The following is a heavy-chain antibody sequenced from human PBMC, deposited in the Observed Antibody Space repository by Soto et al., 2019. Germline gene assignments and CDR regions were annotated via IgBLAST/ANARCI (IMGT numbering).Heavy chain of an antibody. V-gene: IGHV1-69*13. CDR2: IIPIFGTA. J-gene: IGHJ4*02. D-gene: IGHD6-6*01. CDR3: AHSSSPAYYFDY. Sequence: SVKVSCKASGGTFSSYAISWVRQAPGQGLEWMGGIIPIFGTANYAQKFQGRVTITADESTSTAYMELSSLRSEDTAVYYCAHSSSPAYYFDYWGQGTLVTVSS. CDR1: GGTFSSYA.